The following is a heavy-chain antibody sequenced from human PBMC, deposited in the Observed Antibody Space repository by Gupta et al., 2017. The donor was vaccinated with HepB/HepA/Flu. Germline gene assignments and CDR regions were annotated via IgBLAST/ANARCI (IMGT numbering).Heavy chain of an antibody. CDR1: AHRFTTYG. D-gene: IGHD3-16*01. CDR3: TRLSNDLYWYLDF. V-gene: IGHV1-18*01. J-gene: IGHJ4*02. CDR2: ISGYNSTT. Sequence: VHLVQSGPEVKKPEASVNVSCTTSAHRFTTYGTTWARRAPGQGLEWMGWISGYNSTTNDAQMYQERLSLTIDIATSIDYMDLSRRSYDTTGVYCCTRLSNDLYWYLDFWGRGTLVTVSS.